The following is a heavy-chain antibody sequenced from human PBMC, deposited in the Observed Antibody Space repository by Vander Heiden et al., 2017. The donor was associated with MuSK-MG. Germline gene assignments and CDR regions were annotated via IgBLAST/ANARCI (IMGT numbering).Heavy chain of an antibody. CDR3: ARAGARGDGYNDYRGFFDH. CDR1: GFSFSSYW. CDR2: IHLDGREE. Sequence: FHVVESGGGLVQPGGSLRLSCVASGFSFSSYWLSWVRQAAGKGLECVAKIHLDGREEDYVDPVKGRFTIARDNARNSVFLQMNSLRAEDTAIYYCARAGARGDGYNDYRGFFDHWGQGSLGTVSS. J-gene: IGHJ4*02. D-gene: IGHD4-4*01. V-gene: IGHV3-7*01.